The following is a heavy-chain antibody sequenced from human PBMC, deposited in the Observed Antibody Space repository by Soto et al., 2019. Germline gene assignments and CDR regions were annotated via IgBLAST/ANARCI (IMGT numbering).Heavy chain of an antibody. CDR1: GYTFTDYY. D-gene: IGHD2-8*01. CDR3: ARDVTRTQSCTNGVCYYHYYDMDV. V-gene: IGHV1-2*02. J-gene: IGHJ6*02. Sequence: QVQLVQSGAEVKKPGASLKVSCKASGYTFTDYYVHWVRQAPGQGLEWMGWINPNSGGTKTAQKFQGRVTVTRDTSISTAYLDLSRLRYDDTAVYYCARDVTRTQSCTNGVCYYHYYDMDVWGQGTMVTVSS. CDR2: INPNSGGT.